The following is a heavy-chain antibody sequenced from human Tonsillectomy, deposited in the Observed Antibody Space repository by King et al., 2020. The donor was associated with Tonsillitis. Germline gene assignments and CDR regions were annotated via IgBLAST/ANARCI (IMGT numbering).Heavy chain of an antibody. CDR3: ARDGLAALDC. D-gene: IGHD6-13*01. Sequence: VQLVESGGGVVQPGRSLRLSCTASGFTFRSYGMHWVRQAPGKGLEWVAVIWYDGTNKYYGDSVKGRFTISRDNSKNTLYLQMNSLRADDTAVYYCARDGLAALDCWGQGTLVSVSS. CDR2: IWYDGTNK. J-gene: IGHJ4*02. V-gene: IGHV3-33*01. CDR1: GFTFRSYG.